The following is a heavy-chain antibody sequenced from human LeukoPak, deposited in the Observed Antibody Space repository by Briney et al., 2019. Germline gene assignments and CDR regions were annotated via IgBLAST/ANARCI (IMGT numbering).Heavy chain of an antibody. CDR2: IYYSGST. CDR3: ARGGDGSGSYNWFDP. Sequence: SETLSLTCTVSGGSISSYYWSWIRQPPGKGLEWIGYIYYSGSTNYNPSLKSRVTISVDTSKNQFSLKLSSVTAADTAVYYCARGGDGSGSYNWFDPWGQGTLVTVSS. J-gene: IGHJ5*02. CDR1: GGSISSYY. D-gene: IGHD3-10*01. V-gene: IGHV4-59*08.